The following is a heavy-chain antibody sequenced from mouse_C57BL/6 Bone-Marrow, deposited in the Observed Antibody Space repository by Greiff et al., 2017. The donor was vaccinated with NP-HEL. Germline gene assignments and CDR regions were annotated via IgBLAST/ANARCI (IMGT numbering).Heavy chain of an antibody. CDR1: GFSLTSYG. D-gene: IGHD1-1*01. V-gene: IGHV2-6*03. CDR2: IWSDGST. CDR3: ARSDYYGSSYYWYFDV. Sequence: VQVVESGPGLVAPSQSLSITCTVSGFSLTSYGVHWVRQPPGKGLEWLVVIWSDGSTTYNSALKSRLSISKDNSKSQVFLKMNSLQTDDTAMYYCARSDYYGSSYYWYFDVWGTGTTVTVSS. J-gene: IGHJ1*03.